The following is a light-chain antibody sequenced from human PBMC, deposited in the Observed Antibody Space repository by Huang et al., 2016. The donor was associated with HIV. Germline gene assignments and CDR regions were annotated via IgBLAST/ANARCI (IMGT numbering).Light chain of an antibody. CDR2: EVS. J-gene: IGKJ5*01. Sequence: EIVMTQTPLSLSVTPGQPASISCRSSQSLLYSDGKTYLYWYLQRPGQSPQLLRYEVSNRCSGVPDRFSGSGSGTDFTLKISRVEAEDVGVYYCMQSIQLPLITFGQGTRLEIK. CDR3: MQSIQLPLIT. CDR1: QSLLYSDGKTY. V-gene: IGKV2D-29*02.